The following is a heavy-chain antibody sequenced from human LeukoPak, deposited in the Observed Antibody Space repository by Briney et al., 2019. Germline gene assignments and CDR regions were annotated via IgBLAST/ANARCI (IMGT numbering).Heavy chain of an antibody. J-gene: IGHJ5*02. V-gene: IGHV5-51*01. CDR3: ARLLRLGRNSFDP. Sequence: GESLKISCKGSGYRFTSYWIGWVRQMPGKGLEWMGIIYPGDSDTRSSPSFQGQVTISADKSINTAYLQWSSLKASDTAIYYCARLLRLGRNSFDPWGQGTLVTVSS. D-gene: IGHD6-19*01. CDR2: IYPGDSDT. CDR1: GYRFTSYW.